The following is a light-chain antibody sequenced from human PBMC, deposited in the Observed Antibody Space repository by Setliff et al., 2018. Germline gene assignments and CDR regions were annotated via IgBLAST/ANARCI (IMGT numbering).Light chain of an antibody. CDR2: EVS. V-gene: IGLV2-14*01. J-gene: IGLJ3*02. CDR3: ISYTRSSTWV. Sequence: QSALTQPASVSGSPGQSITISCTGTSSDVGGYSYVSWYQQHPGKAPKLLIYEVSNRPSGVSNRFSGSKSGNTASLTISGLLAEDEADYYCISYTRSSTWVFGGGTKVTVL. CDR1: SSDVGGYSY.